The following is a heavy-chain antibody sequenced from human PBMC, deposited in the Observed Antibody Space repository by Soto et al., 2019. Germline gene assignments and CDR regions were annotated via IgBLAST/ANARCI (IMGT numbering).Heavy chain of an antibody. CDR3: AKDGGWFGELLRPSGY. Sequence: GGSLRLSCAASGFTFSSYAMSWVRQAPGKGLEWVSAISGSGGSTYYADSVKGRFTISRDNSKNTLYLQMNSLRAEDTAVYYCAKDGGWFGELLRPSGYWGQGTLVTVSS. CDR1: GFTFSSYA. J-gene: IGHJ4*02. D-gene: IGHD3-10*01. CDR2: ISGSGGST. V-gene: IGHV3-23*01.